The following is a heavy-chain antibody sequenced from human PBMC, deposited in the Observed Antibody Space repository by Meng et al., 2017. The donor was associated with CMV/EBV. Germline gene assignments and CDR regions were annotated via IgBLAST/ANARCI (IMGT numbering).Heavy chain of an antibody. CDR2: ISYDGSNK. CDR1: GFTFSSYA. CDR3: ARERNWNSGVEYYFDY. Sequence: GGSLRLSCAASGFTFSSYAMHWVRQAPGKGLEWVAVISYDGSNKYYADSVKGRFTISRDNSKNTLYLQMNSLRAEDTAVYYCARERNWNSGVEYYFDYWGQGTLVTVSS. J-gene: IGHJ4*02. V-gene: IGHV3-30-3*01. D-gene: IGHD1-7*01.